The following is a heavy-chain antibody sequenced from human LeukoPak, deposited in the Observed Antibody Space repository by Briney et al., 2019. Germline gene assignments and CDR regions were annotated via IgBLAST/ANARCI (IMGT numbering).Heavy chain of an antibody. D-gene: IGHD4-17*01. J-gene: IGHJ6*02. CDR1: GYTFTIYG. CDR3: ARATVADYYGMDV. CDR2: ISAYNGNT. Sequence: ASVKVSFKASGYTFTIYGISWVRQAPGQGLEWMGWISAYNGNTNYAQKLQGRVTMTTDTSTGTAYMELRSLRSDDTAVYYCARATVADYYGMDVWGQGTTVTVSS. V-gene: IGHV1-18*01.